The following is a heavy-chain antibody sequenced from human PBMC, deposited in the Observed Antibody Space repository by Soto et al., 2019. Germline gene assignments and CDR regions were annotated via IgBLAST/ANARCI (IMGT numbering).Heavy chain of an antibody. Sequence: GGSLRLSCAASGFTFSSYAMHWVRQAPGKGLEWVAVISYDGSNKYYADSVKGRFTISRDNSKNTLYLQMNSLRAGDTAVYYCARNRFSSGWCFDYWGQGTLVTVSS. CDR2: ISYDGSNK. CDR3: ARNRFSSGWCFDY. J-gene: IGHJ4*02. D-gene: IGHD6-19*01. CDR1: GFTFSSYA. V-gene: IGHV3-30-3*01.